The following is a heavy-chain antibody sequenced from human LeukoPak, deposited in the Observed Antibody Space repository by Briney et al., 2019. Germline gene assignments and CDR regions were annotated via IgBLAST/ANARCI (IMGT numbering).Heavy chain of an antibody. CDR2: INPSGGST. D-gene: IGHD3-3*01. Sequence: ASVKVSCKASGYTFTSYYMHWVRQAPGQGLEWMGIINPSGGSTSYAQKFQGRVTMTRDTSTSTVYMELSSLGSEDTAVYYCAREDLLRFLEWTSGGWFDPWGQGTLVTVSS. CDR1: GYTFTSYY. V-gene: IGHV1-46*01. J-gene: IGHJ5*02. CDR3: AREDLLRFLEWTSGGWFDP.